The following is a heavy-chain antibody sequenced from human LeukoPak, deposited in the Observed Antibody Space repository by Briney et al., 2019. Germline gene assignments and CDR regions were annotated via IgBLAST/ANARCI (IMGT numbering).Heavy chain of an antibody. J-gene: IGHJ4*02. V-gene: IGHV1-8*01. D-gene: IGHD3-10*01. CDR2: INPNSGNT. Sequence: ASVKVSCKASGYTFTSYDINWVRQATGQGLEWMGWINPNSGNTGYAQKFQGRVTMTRITSISTAYLELSSLRSDDTAVYYCARGANYYGSDTPYYWGRGTLVTVSS. CDR3: ARGANYYGSDTPYY. CDR1: GYTFTSYD.